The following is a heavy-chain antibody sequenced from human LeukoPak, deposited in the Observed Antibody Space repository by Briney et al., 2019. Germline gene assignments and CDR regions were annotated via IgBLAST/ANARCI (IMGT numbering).Heavy chain of an antibody. D-gene: IGHD2-2*01. J-gene: IGHJ6*03. CDR2: MNPNSGNT. CDR3: ARDGDIVVVPAAMQITQEEGPRYYMDV. V-gene: IGHV1-8*01. CDR1: GYTFTSYD. Sequence: ASVKVSCKASGYTFTSYDINWVRQATGQGLEWMGWMNPNSGNTGYAQKFQGRVTMTRNTSISTAYMELSSLRSEDTAVYYCARDGDIVVVPAAMQITQEEGPRYYMDVWGKGTTVTVSS.